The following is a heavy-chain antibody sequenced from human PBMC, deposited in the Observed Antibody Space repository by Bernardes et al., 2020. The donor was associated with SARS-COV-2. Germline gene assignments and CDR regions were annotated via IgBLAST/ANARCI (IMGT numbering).Heavy chain of an antibody. CDR2: IYYSGNT. CDR1: GASIRSCGDY. J-gene: IGHJ5*02. D-gene: IGHD5-18*01. CDR3: ARGTWIELWLGGNWFDP. Sequence: PLSLTCTVSGASIRSCGDYWTWILQHPGKGLEWIGYIYYSGNTHYNPSLKSRTTISVDTSENQFSLKLSSVTAADTAVYYCARGTWIELWLGGNWFDPWGQGRLVTVSS. V-gene: IGHV4-31*03.